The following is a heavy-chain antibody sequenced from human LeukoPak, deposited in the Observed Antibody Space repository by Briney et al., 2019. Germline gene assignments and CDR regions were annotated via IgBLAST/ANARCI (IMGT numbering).Heavy chain of an antibody. V-gene: IGHV1-2*04. J-gene: IGHJ6*02. CDR2: INPNSGGT. CDR3: ARDGPIAARHRDYYYYGMDV. D-gene: IGHD6-6*01. CDR1: GYTFTRYG. Sequence: ASVKVSCKASGYTFTRYGISWVRQAPGQGLEWMGWINPNSGGTNYAQKFQGWVTMTRDTSISTAYMELSRLRSDDTAVYYCARDGPIAARHRDYYYYGMDVWGQGTTVTVSS.